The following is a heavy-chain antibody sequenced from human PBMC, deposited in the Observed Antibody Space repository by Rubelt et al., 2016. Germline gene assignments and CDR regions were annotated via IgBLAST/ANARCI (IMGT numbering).Heavy chain of an antibody. J-gene: IGHJ4*02. CDR2: FFHDGST. CDR3: ARPTGASSASGSFLV. Sequence: QVQLQESGPGLVKPSETLSLTCTVSGYSINNGYYWGWIRQPPGKGLEWIASFFHDGSTKYNPSLKSRVTLSKDGSKSQFSLNLGSVTAADTAVYYCARPTGASSASGSFLVWGQGTLVTVSS. D-gene: IGHD3-10*01. CDR1: GYSINNGYY. V-gene: IGHV4-38-2*02.